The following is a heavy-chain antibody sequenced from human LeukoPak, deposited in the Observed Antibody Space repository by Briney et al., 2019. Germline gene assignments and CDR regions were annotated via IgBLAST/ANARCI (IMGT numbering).Heavy chain of an antibody. D-gene: IGHD3-16*01. Sequence: ASVKVSCTASGYTFITYAMHWVRQAPGQRLEWMGWINTGNGHTKYSQKFQGRVTITRDTSASTAYMELSSLRSEDTAVYYCARDSQITFGGVYAFDIWGQGTMVTVSS. CDR2: INTGNGHT. CDR1: GYTFITYA. J-gene: IGHJ3*02. CDR3: ARDSQITFGGVYAFDI. V-gene: IGHV1-3*04.